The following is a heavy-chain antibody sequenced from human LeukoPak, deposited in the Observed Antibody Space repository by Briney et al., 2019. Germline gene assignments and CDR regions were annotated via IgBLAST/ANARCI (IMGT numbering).Heavy chain of an antibody. D-gene: IGHD3-10*01. V-gene: IGHV4-61*02. J-gene: IGHJ4*02. CDR1: GGSISSGSYY. CDR2: IYTSGST. Sequence: SQTLSLTCTVPGGSISSGSYYWSWIRQPAGKGLEWIGRIYTSGSTNYNPSLKSRVTISVDTSKNQFSLKLSSVTAADTAVYYCARDQVVRGVIISHDYWGQGTLVTVSS. CDR3: ARDQVVRGVIISHDY.